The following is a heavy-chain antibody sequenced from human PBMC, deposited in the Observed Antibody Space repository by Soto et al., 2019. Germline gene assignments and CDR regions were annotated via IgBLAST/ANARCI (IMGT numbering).Heavy chain of an antibody. D-gene: IGHD3-10*01. Sequence: ASVKVSCKASGYTFTDYYIHWVRQAPGQGLEWMGWISPKSGSANFAQKFQGRVSMTRDTSITTAYMELRRLKSDDTAVYYCARGTYYGPAYGMDVWGKGTTVTVSS. CDR1: GYTFTDYY. CDR2: ISPKSGSA. J-gene: IGHJ6*04. V-gene: IGHV1-2*02. CDR3: ARGTYYGPAYGMDV.